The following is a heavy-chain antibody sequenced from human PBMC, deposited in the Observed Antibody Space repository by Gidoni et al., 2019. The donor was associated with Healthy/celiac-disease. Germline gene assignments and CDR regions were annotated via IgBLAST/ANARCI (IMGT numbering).Heavy chain of an antibody. V-gene: IGHV3-30-3*01. J-gene: IGHJ4*02. CDR1: GFTFSSYA. CDR2: ISYDGSNK. D-gene: IGHD3-3*01. Sequence: QVQLVESGEGVVQPGRSLRLSCAASGFTFSSYAMHWVRQAPGKGLEWVAVISYDGSNKYYADSVKGRFTISRDNSKNTLYLQMNSLRAEDTAVYYCARDGDYDFWSGYHHYFDYWGQGTLVTVSS. CDR3: ARDGDYDFWSGYHHYFDY.